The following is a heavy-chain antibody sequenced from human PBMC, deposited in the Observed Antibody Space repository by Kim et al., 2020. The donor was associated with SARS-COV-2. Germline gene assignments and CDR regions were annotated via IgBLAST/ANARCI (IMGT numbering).Heavy chain of an antibody. J-gene: IGHJ6*03. V-gene: IGHV3-30*18. D-gene: IGHD5-18*01. CDR2: ISYDGSNK. CDR1: GFTFSSYG. CDR3: AKAMWIQHYYYYMDV. Sequence: GGSLRLSCAASGFTFSSYGMHWVRQAPGKGLEWVAVISYDGSNKYYADSVKGRFTISRDNSKNTLYLQMNSRRAEDTAVYYCAKAMWIQHYYYYMDVWG.